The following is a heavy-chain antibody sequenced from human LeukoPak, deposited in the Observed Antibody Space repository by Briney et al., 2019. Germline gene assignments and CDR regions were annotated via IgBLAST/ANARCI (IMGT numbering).Heavy chain of an antibody. CDR3: ARCNCDSSGYHSYYYGMDV. CDR1: GYSFTSYW. V-gene: IGHV5-51*01. CDR2: IYPGDSDT. Sequence: GESLKISCKGSGYSFTSYWIGWVRQMPGKGLEWMGIIYPGDSDTRYSPSFQGQVTISADKSISTAYLQWSSLKASDTAMYYCARCNCDSSGYHSYYYGMDVWGQGTTVTVSS. J-gene: IGHJ6*02. D-gene: IGHD3-22*01.